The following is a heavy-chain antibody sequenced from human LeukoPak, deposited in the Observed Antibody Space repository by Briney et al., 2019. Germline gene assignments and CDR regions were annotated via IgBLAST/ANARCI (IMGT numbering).Heavy chain of an antibody. J-gene: IGHJ6*04. V-gene: IGHV3-15*01. CDR2: IKNNGDGGTT. CDR3: TTHGTGYYGIDV. D-gene: IGHD3-10*01. Sequence: GGSLRLSCAASGFTFSNAWMSWVRQAPGKGLEWVGRIKNNGDGGTTDYAAPVKGRFTISRDDSKDTLFLQMNSLETEDTGVYYCTTHGTGYYGIDVWGKGTTVTVSS. CDR1: GFTFSNAW.